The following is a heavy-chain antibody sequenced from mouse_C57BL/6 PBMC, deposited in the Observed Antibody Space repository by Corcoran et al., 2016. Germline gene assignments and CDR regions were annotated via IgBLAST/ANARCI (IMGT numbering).Heavy chain of an antibody. D-gene: IGHD3-2*02. CDR3: ARGELRLQY. Sequence: EVQLQQSGPELVKPGASVKISCKASGYTFTDYYMNWVKQSHGKSLEWIGDINPNNGGTSYNQKFKGKATLTVDKSSSTAYMELRSLTSEDSAVYYCARGELRLQYWGQGTTLTVSS. CDR1: GYTFTDYY. J-gene: IGHJ2*01. CDR2: INPNNGGT. V-gene: IGHV1-26*01.